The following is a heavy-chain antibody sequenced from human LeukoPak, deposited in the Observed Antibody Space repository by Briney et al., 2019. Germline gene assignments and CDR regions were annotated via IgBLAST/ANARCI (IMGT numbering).Heavy chain of an antibody. Sequence: RSGGSLRLSCAVSGDSLMHWVRRVPGQGLVWVSRIKTDVSSTSYADSVKGRFAISRKNAEKTLYLQMNSLRAEDKAVYYCARGDGVVMNYWGEGPLVTVSS. J-gene: IGHJ4*02. CDR1: GDSL. V-gene: IGHV3-74*01. CDR3: ARGDGVVMNY. CDR2: IKTDVSST. D-gene: IGHD3-3*01.